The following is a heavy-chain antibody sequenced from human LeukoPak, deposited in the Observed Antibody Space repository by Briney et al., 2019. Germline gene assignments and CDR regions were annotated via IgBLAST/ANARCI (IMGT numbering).Heavy chain of an antibody. Sequence: ASVKVSCKASGGTFSSYAISWVRQAPGQGLEWMGGIIPIFGTANYAQKFQGRVTITADESTSTAYMELSSLRSEDTAVYYCARLCRFDWVRAHDAFDIWGQGTMVTVSS. CDR2: IIPIFGTA. CDR1: GGTFSSYA. J-gene: IGHJ3*02. D-gene: IGHD3-9*01. V-gene: IGHV1-69*01. CDR3: ARLCRFDWVRAHDAFDI.